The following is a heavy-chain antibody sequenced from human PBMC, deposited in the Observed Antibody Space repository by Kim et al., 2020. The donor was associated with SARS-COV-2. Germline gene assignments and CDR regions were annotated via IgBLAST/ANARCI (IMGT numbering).Heavy chain of an antibody. CDR3: ASRVYPGYSSSWYRGGSYFDY. J-gene: IGHJ4*02. V-gene: IGHV4-34*01. Sequence: SETLSLTCAVYGGSFSGYYWSWIRQPPGKGLEWIGEINHSGSTNYNPSLKSRVTISVDTSKNQFSLKLSSVTAADTAVYYCASRVYPGYSSSWYRGGSYFDYWGQGTLVTVSS. CDR2: INHSGST. CDR1: GGSFSGYY. D-gene: IGHD6-13*01.